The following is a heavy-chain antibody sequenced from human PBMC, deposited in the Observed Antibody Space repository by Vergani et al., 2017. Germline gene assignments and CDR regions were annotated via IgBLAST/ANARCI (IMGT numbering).Heavy chain of an antibody. CDR1: GFSLSTSVMC. Sequence: QVTLRESGPALVKPTQTPTLTCPFSGFSLSTSVMCVSWIRQPPGKALEWLARIDWDDDKYYSTSLKTRLTISKDTSKNQVVLTMTNMDPVDTATYYCARIDYRGAFDIWGQGTMVTVSS. V-gene: IGHV2-70*15. D-gene: IGHD4-11*01. J-gene: IGHJ3*02. CDR2: IDWDDDK. CDR3: ARIDYRGAFDI.